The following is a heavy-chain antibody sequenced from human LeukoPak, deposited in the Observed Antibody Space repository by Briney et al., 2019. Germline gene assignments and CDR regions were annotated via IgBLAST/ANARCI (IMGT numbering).Heavy chain of an antibody. D-gene: IGHD3-3*01. CDR1: GFTVSSNY. CDR2: IYSGGST. CDR3: AGASISTDFWSGYYTGIGYYYYYMDV. Sequence: GGSLRLSCAASGFTVSSNYMSWVRQAPGKGLEWVSVIYSGGSTYYADSVKGRFTISRDNSKNTLYLQMSSLRAEDTAVYYCAGASISTDFWSGYYTGIGYYYYYMDVWGKGTTVTVSS. J-gene: IGHJ6*03. V-gene: IGHV3-66*02.